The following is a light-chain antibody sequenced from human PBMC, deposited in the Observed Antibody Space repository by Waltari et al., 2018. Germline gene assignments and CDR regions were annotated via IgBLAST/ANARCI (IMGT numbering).Light chain of an antibody. V-gene: IGKV3-20*01. Sequence: PGERATLSCRASQSVNNYLAWFQQKPGQAPRLLIHCASSRATGIPDRISGSGSGTDFTLTISGLEPQDFAVYYCQQYSSSPLTFGPGTKVDIK. J-gene: IGKJ3*01. CDR1: QSVNNY. CDR2: CAS. CDR3: QQYSSSPLT.